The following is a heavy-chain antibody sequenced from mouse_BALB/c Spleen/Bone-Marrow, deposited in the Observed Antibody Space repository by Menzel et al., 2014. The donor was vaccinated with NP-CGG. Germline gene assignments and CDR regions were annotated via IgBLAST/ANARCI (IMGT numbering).Heavy chain of an antibody. J-gene: IGHJ4*01. D-gene: IGHD1-1*01. Sequence: EVQGVESGGGLVQPTGSLKLSCAASGFTFNTYAMDWVCQAPGKGLEWVARIRSKSNNYATYYADSVKDRFTISRDDSQSMLYLQMNNLKTEDTAMYYCVRENYHGSGGYAMDYWGQGTSVTVSS. V-gene: IGHV10-3*03. CDR2: IRSKSNNYAT. CDR3: VRENYHGSGGYAMDY. CDR1: GFTFNTYA.